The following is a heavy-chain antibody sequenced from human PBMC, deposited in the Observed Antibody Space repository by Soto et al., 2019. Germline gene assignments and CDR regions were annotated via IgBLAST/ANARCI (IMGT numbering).Heavy chain of an antibody. V-gene: IGHV3-48*02. Sequence: EVHLEECGGGLVQPGRSRRISCAASGFTFSSYAMNWVRQAPGKGLEWISYISVGSGSIFYADSVRGRFTISRDDAQNSVYLQMDTLRYEDTAMYYCVRDDKWAFDIWGQGTTVIVSS. J-gene: IGHJ3*02. CDR2: ISVGSGSI. CDR1: GFTFSSYA. CDR3: VRDDKWAFDI. D-gene: IGHD1-26*01.